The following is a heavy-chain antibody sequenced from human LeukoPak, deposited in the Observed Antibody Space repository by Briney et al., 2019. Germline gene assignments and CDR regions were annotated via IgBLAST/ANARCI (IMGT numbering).Heavy chain of an antibody. V-gene: IGHV3-48*01. D-gene: IGHD1-1*01. CDR1: GFTFSTYS. Sequence: GGSLRLSCAGYGFTFSTYSMNWVRQAPGKGLEWVSYISSRSGTIYYADSVKGRFTISRDNAKNSLSLQMNSLRAEDTAVYYCARETNWSFDYWGQGTLVTVSS. CDR3: ARETNWSFDY. CDR2: ISSRSGTI. J-gene: IGHJ4*02.